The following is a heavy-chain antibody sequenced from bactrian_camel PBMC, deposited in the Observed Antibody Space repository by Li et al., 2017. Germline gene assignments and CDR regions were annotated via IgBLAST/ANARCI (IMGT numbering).Heavy chain of an antibody. V-gene: IGHV3S55*01. CDR2: ISKDGST. CDR1: EFIPNSD. D-gene: IGHD5*01. CDR3: APTVVPDC. J-gene: IGHJ4*01. Sequence: HVQLVESGGGSVQAGGSLRLSCTASEFIPNSDMGWYRQAPGNNCELVSTISKDGSTYYADSVKGRFTISLDNAKNTVYLQMNSLKPEDTAVYYCAPTVVPDCWGQGTQVTVS.